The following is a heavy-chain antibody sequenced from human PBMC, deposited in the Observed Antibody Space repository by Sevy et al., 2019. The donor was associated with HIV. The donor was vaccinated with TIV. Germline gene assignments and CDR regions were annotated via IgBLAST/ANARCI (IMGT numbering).Heavy chain of an antibody. CDR1: GFTFSSYA. Sequence: GGSLRLSCAASGFTFSSYAMHWVRQAPGKGLEWVAVISYDGSNKYYADSVKGRFTISRDNSKNTLYLQMNSLRAEDTAVYYCARDASAMVAYFDYWGQGTLVNVSS. CDR2: ISYDGSNK. J-gene: IGHJ4*02. V-gene: IGHV3-30-3*01. D-gene: IGHD5-18*01. CDR3: ARDASAMVAYFDY.